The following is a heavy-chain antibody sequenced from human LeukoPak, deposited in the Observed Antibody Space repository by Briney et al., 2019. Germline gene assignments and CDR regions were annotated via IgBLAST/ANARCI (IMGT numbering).Heavy chain of an antibody. D-gene: IGHD6-13*01. CDR2: IYYSGST. Sequence: SETLSLTCTVSGGSISSSSYYWGWIRQPPGKGLEWIGGIYYSGSTYYNPSLKSRVTISVDTSKNQFSLKLSSVTAADTAVYYCAGRGAASWGWFDPWGQGTLVTVSS. V-gene: IGHV4-39*01. CDR3: AGRGAASWGWFDP. J-gene: IGHJ5*02. CDR1: GGSISSSSYY.